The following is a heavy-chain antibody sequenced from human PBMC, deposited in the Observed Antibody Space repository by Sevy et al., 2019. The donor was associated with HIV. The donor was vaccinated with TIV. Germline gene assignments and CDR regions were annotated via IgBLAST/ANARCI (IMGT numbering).Heavy chain of an antibody. Sequence: GGSLRLSCAASGFTFSHYAMHWVRQAPGKGLEWVAVISYDGINKYYAESVRGRFTISRDYSKNTLYLQMNSLRAEDTAVYYCAHPVLRVFDWVEIDYWGQGTLVTVSS. CDR3: AHPVLRVFDWVEIDY. V-gene: IGHV3-30*04. D-gene: IGHD3-9*01. CDR2: ISYDGINK. CDR1: GFTFSHYA. J-gene: IGHJ4*02.